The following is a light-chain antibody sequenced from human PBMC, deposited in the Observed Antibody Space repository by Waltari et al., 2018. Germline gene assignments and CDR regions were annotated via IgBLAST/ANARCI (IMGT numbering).Light chain of an antibody. J-gene: IGKJ1*01. Sequence: EMVMTQSPATLSVSPGERATLSCRASQSVSSDLAWYQQKTGKAPRLLTYAASNRATGIPARFNGGGSGTEFTLTISSLQSGDSAVYYCQQYNNWPLTFGQGTKVEIK. CDR2: AAS. CDR3: QQYNNWPLT. V-gene: IGKV3-15*01. CDR1: QSVSSD.